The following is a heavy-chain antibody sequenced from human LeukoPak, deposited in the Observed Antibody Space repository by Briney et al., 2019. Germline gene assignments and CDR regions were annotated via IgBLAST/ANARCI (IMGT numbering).Heavy chain of an antibody. Sequence: ASVKVSCKASGYTFTSHDINWVRQATGQGLEWMGWMNPNSGNTGYAQKFQGRVTMTRNTSISTAYMELSSLRSEDTAVYYCARGRRYSSRVNWFDPWGQGTLVTVSS. CDR1: GYTFTSHD. CDR3: ARGRRYSSRVNWFDP. D-gene: IGHD6-13*01. CDR2: MNPNSGNT. J-gene: IGHJ5*02. V-gene: IGHV1-8*01.